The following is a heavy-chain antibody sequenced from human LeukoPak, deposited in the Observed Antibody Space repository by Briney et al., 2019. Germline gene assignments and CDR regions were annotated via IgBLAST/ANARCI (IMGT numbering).Heavy chain of an antibody. CDR3: ARLPAYCSSTSCYVDY. J-gene: IGHJ4*02. CDR2: ISSSSSTI. D-gene: IGHD2-2*01. V-gene: IGHV3-48*04. Sequence: GGSLRLSCAASGFTFSSYSMNWVRQAPGKGLEWVSYISSSSSTIYYADSVKGRFTISRDNAKNSLYLQVNSLRAEDTAVFYCARLPAYCSSTSCYVDYWGQGTLVTVSS. CDR1: GFTFSSYS.